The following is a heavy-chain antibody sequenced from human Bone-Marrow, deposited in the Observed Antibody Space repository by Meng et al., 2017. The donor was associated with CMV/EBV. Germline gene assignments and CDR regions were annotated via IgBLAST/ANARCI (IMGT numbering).Heavy chain of an antibody. CDR3: ARGRRRLAAAGTYYYYGMDV. CDR2: INHSGST. D-gene: IGHD6-13*01. Sequence: GSLRLSCAVYGGSFSGYYWSWIRQPPGKGLEWIGEINHSGSTNYNPSLKSRVTISVDTSKNQFSLKLSSVTAADTAVYYCARGRRRLAAAGTYYYYGMDVCGQGTTVTVSS. V-gene: IGHV4-34*01. CDR1: GGSFSGYY. J-gene: IGHJ6*02.